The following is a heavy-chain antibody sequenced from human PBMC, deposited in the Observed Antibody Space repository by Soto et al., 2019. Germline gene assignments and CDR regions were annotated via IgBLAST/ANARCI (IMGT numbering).Heavy chain of an antibody. J-gene: IGHJ3*02. D-gene: IGHD4-4*01. CDR3: ASSSTSRAFDI. CDR2: IYYSGST. V-gene: IGHV4-61*01. CDR1: GGSVSSGSYY. Sequence: QVQLQESGPGLVKPSETLSLTRTVSGGSVSSGSYYWSWIRQPPGKGLEWIGYIYYSGSTNYNPSLKSRVTISVDTSKNQFSLKLSSVTAADTAVYYCASSSTSRAFDIWGQGTMVTVSS.